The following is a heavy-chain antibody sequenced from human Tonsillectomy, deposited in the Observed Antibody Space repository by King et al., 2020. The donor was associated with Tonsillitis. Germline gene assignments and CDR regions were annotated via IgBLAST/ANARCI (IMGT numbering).Heavy chain of an antibody. D-gene: IGHD1-26*01. J-gene: IGHJ2*01. CDR2: FYPGDSDT. CDR1: GYSFTSYW. V-gene: IGHV5-51*01. CDR3: ARHXVGATXGXXXFDL. Sequence: QLVQSGAEVKKPGESLKISCKGYGYSFTSYWIGWVRQMPGKGLEWMGIFYPGDSDTRYRPSFQGQVTLSADKSISTVYLQWSRLKASDTAMYYCARHXVGATXGXXXFDLXGXGTLVTXX.